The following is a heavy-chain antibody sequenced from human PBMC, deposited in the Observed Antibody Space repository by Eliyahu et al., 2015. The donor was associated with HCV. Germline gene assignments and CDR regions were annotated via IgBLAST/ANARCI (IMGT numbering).Heavy chain of an antibody. CDR1: GFTFSSYG. J-gene: IGHJ6*02. D-gene: IGHD6-13*01. Sequence: QVQLVESGGGVVQPGRSLRLSCAASGFTFSSYGMHWVRQAPGKGLEWVAVIWYDGSNKYYADSVKGRFTISRDNSKNTLYLQMNSLRAEDTAVYYCARGRADSSSWNDYYYYGMDVWGQGTTVTVSS. CDR3: ARGRADSSSWNDYYYYGMDV. V-gene: IGHV3-33*01. CDR2: IWYDGSNK.